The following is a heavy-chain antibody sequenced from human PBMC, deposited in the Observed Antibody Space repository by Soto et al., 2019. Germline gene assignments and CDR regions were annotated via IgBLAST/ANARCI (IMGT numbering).Heavy chain of an antibody. CDR3: AVSSPDIVVLPSSIYFTS. Sequence: PGGSLRLSCAASGFTFDDYAMHWVRQAPGKGLEWVSGISWNSGSIGYADSVKGRFTISRDNAKNSLYLQMNSLRAEDTALYYCAVSSPDIVVLPSSIYFTSWGPGTQVTVSS. CDR2: ISWNSGSI. V-gene: IGHV3-9*01. CDR1: GFTFDDYA. J-gene: IGHJ4*02. D-gene: IGHD2-15*01.